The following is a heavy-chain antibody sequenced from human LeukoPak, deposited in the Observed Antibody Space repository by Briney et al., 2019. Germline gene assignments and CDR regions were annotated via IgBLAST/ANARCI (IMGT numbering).Heavy chain of an antibody. D-gene: IGHD3-10*01. CDR3: ARHSRGRVRGVIKRSYYFDY. J-gene: IGHJ4*02. CDR2: IYHSGST. V-gene: IGHV4-38-2*02. CDR1: GYSISSGYY. Sequence: PSETLSLTCTVSGYSISSGYYWGWIRPPPGKGLEWIGSIYHSGSTYYNPSLESRVTISVDTSKNQFSLKLSSVTAADTAVYYCARHSRGRVRGVIKRSYYFDYWGQGTLVTVSS.